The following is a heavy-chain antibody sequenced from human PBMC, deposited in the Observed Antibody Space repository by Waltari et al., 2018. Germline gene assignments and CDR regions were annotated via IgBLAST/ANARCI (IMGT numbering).Heavy chain of an antibody. J-gene: IGHJ5*02. CDR1: GGSISSGSYY. V-gene: IGHV4-61*09. CDR3: ARAVYYDFWSGYEDPRFDP. D-gene: IGHD3-3*01. Sequence: QVQLQESGPGLVKPSQTLSLTCTVSGGSISSGSYYWSWIRQPAGKGLEWIGYIYTSGSTNYNPSLKSRVTISVDTSKNQFSLKLSSVTAADTAVYYCARAVYYDFWSGYEDPRFDPWGQGTLVTVSS. CDR2: IYTSGST.